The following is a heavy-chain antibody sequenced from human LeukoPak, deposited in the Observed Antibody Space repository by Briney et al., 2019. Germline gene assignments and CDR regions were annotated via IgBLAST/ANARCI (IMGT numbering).Heavy chain of an antibody. V-gene: IGHV7-4-1*02. CDR2: INTNTGNP. D-gene: IGHD3-3*01. CDR1: GYTFTGYY. Sequence: GASVKVSCKASGYTFTGYYMHWVRQAPGQGLEWMGWINTNTGNPTYAQGFTGRFVFSLDTSVSTAYLQISSLKAEDTAVYYCARKMQNYDFWSAPAGRSAFDIWGQGTMVTVSS. CDR3: ARKMQNYDFWSAPAGRSAFDI. J-gene: IGHJ3*02.